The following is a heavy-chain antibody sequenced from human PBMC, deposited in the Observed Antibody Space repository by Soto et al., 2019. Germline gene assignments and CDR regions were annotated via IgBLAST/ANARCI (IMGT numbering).Heavy chain of an antibody. CDR2: IDWDGEK. J-gene: IGHJ4*02. V-gene: IGHV2-70*04. CDR3: ARTTNTGTDY. D-gene: IGHD5-12*01. CDR1: GFSLTSNEMR. Sequence: SGPTLVNPTQTLTLTCTFSGFSLTSNEMRVTWIRQPPGKALEWLARIDWDGEKFYSSSLRTGLTISKDSSKNQVVLTMTNMDPVDTATYYCARTTNTGTDYWGQGTLVTVSS.